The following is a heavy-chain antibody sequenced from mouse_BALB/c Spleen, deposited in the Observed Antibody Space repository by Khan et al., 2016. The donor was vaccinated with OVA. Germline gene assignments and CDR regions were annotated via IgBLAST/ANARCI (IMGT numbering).Heavy chain of an antibody. D-gene: IGHD1-1*01. J-gene: IGHJ2*01. Sequence: EVQLQESGPGLVKPSQSLSLTCTVTGYSIASDYAWNWIRQFPGNKLEWMGFISYSGNTNYNPSLKSRISITRDTSKNQFFLQLNSVTSEDTATYYCARVYGGDFDYWGKGTTLTVSS. CDR3: ARVYGGDFDY. V-gene: IGHV3-2*02. CDR1: GYSIASDYA. CDR2: ISYSGNT.